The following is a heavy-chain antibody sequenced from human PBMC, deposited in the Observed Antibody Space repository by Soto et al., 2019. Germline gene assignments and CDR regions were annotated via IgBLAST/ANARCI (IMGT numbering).Heavy chain of an antibody. CDR3: ARAILSLGGDAFDI. J-gene: IGHJ3*02. Sequence: SETLSLTCAVYGGSFSGYYWSWIRQPPGKGLEWIGEINHSGSTNYNPSLKSRVTISVDTSKNQFSLKLSSVTAADTAVYYCARAILSLGGDAFDIWGQGTMVTVSS. CDR2: INHSGST. D-gene: IGHD1-26*01. CDR1: GGSFSGYY. V-gene: IGHV4-34*01.